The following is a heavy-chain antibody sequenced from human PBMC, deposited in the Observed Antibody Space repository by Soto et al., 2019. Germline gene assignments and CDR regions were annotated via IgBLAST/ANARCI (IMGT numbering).Heavy chain of an antibody. CDR3: ARENSGDAFDF. D-gene: IGHD4-17*01. CDR2: INSGGTSK. CDR1: GFAIRNYE. J-gene: IGHJ4*02. Sequence: PGGSLRLSCAASGFAIRNYEMNWVRQAPGKGLEWVSYINSGGTSKKYTDSVEGRFTISRDTALNSLYLQMDSLRDEDTAIYYRARENSGDAFDFWGQGILVTVSS. V-gene: IGHV3-48*03.